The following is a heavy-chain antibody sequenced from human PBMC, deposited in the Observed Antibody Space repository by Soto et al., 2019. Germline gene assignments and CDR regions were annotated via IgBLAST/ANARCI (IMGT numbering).Heavy chain of an antibody. V-gene: IGHV4-34*01. CDR3: ARASPHRIAAAGTMGFDP. J-gene: IGHJ5*02. CDR2: INHSGST. D-gene: IGHD6-13*01. CDR1: GGSFSGYY. Sequence: QVQLQQWGAGLLKPSETLSLTCAVYGGSFSGYYWSWIRQPPGKGLEWIGEINHSGSTDYNPSLKSRFTISVDTSKNQFSLKLSSVTAADTAVYFCARASPHRIAAAGTMGFDPWGQGTLVTVSS.